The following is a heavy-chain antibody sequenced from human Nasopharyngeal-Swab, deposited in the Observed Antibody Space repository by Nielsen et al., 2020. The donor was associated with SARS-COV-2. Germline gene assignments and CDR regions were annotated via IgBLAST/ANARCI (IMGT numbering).Heavy chain of an antibody. Sequence: GEPLKISCAASGFSLSLYGMHWVRQAPGKGLEWVAVIWHDGEKKYIADSVKGRFAISRDNAKKSVFLQMDYLRVEDTAVYYCATDLRWRFDYWGQGTLVTVSS. CDR2: IWHDGEKK. D-gene: IGHD2-15*01. V-gene: IGHV3-33*03. J-gene: IGHJ4*02. CDR1: GFSLSLYG. CDR3: ATDLRWRFDY.